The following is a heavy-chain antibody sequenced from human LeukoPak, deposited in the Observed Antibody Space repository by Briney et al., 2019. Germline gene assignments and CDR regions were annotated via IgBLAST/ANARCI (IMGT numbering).Heavy chain of an antibody. Sequence: SETLSLTCTVSGGSISNYYWSWIRQPPGKGLEWIGYIYYSGSTNYNPSLKSRVTISVDTSKNQFSLQLTSVTAADTAVYYCAGAWDTSSYHYWGQGTLVTVSS. CDR1: GGSISNYY. J-gene: IGHJ4*02. D-gene: IGHD2-2*01. CDR2: IYYSGST. CDR3: AGAWDTSSYHY. V-gene: IGHV4-59*08.